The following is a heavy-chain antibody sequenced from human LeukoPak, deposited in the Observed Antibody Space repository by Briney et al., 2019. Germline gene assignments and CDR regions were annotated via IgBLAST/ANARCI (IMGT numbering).Heavy chain of an antibody. J-gene: IGHJ4*02. CDR2: IFSNGDT. D-gene: IGHD5-24*01. Sequence: GGSLRLSCTASGFTVSRNYMLWARQAPGKGLEWVSLIFSNGDTHYADSVKGRFTISRDTSKNTVSLQMNSLRVEDTAMYYCTRDQMNYWGQGTLVTVSS. CDR1: GFTVSRNY. CDR3: TRDQMNY. V-gene: IGHV3-53*01.